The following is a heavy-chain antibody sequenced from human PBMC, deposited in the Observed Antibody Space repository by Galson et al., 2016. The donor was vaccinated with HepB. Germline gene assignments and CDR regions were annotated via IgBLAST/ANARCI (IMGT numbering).Heavy chain of an antibody. V-gene: IGHV3-21*01. J-gene: IGHJ5*02. CDR3: AAWFEP. Sequence: SLRLSCAASGFSFSSNTMNWVRQAPGKGLEWVSSISSGGDYQYYTDSVKGRFAISRENAKNSLYLQMNSLRAEDTAVYYCAAWFEPWGQGTLVTVSS. CDR1: GFSFSSNT. CDR2: ISSGGDYQ.